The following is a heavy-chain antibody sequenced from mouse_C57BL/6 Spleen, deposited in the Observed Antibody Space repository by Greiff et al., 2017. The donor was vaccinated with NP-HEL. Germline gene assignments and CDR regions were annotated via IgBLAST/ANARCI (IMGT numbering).Heavy chain of an antibody. D-gene: IGHD2-4*01. V-gene: IGHV1-62-2*01. CDR1: GYTFTEYT. CDR3: ARHEEGVYYDYDRAMDY. Sequence: VQLQQSGAELVKPGASVKLSCKASGYTFTEYTIHWVKQRSGQGLEWIGWFYPGSGSIKYNEKFKDKATLTADKSSSTVYMELSRLTSEDSAVYFCARHEEGVYYDYDRAMDYWGQGTSVTVSS. J-gene: IGHJ4*01. CDR2: FYPGSGSI.